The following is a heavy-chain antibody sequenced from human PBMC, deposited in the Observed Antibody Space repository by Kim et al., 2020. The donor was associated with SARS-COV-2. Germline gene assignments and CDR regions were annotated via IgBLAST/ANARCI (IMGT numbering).Heavy chain of an antibody. CDR2: ISSSSSYI. J-gene: IGHJ6*02. D-gene: IGHD1-26*01. CDR1: GFTFSSYS. CDR3: ARDSVGIVGATRYYYYGMDV. V-gene: IGHV3-21*01. Sequence: GGSLRLSCAASGFTFSSYSMNWVRQAPGKGLEWVSSISSSSSYIYYADSVKGRFTISRDNAKNSLYLQMNSLRAEDTAVYYCARDSVGIVGATRYYYYGMDVWGQGTTVTVSS.